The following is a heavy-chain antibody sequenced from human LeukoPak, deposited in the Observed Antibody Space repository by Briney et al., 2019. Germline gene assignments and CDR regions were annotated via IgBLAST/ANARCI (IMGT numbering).Heavy chain of an antibody. CDR2: ISWNSGSI. J-gene: IGHJ6*02. CDR1: GFTFDDYA. Sequence: PGGSLRLSCAASGFTFDDYAMHWVRHAPGKGLEWVSGISWNSGSIGYADSVKGRFTISRDNAKNSLYLQMNSLRAEGTALYYCAKDIQLWAGMDVWGQGTTVTVSS. D-gene: IGHD5-18*01. V-gene: IGHV3-9*01. CDR3: AKDIQLWAGMDV.